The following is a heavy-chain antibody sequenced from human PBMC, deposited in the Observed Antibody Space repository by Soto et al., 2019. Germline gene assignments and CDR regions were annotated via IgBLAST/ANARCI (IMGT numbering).Heavy chain of an antibody. CDR2: ISSSSSYI. J-gene: IGHJ5*02. D-gene: IGHD2-2*01. Sequence: GGSLRLSCAASGFTFSSYSMNWVRQAPGKGLEWVSSISSSSSYIYYADSVKGRFTISRDNAKNSLYLQMNSLRAEDTAVYYCAAYCSSTSCYNWFDPWGQGTLVTVSS. CDR1: GFTFSSYS. V-gene: IGHV3-21*01. CDR3: AAYCSSTSCYNWFDP.